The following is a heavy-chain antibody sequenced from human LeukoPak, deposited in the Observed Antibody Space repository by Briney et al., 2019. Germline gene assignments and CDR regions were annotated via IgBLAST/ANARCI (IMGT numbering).Heavy chain of an antibody. CDR2: TYYRSKWYY. D-gene: IGHD5-18*01. CDR3: TRDRFANSYLDL. CDR1: GDSVSSNSAA. J-gene: IGHJ4*02. Sequence: SETLSLTCVISGDSVSSNSAAWKWIRQPPSRGLEWLGRTYYRSKWYYDYPPSVRSRITINPDTSKNQFSLVMNPVTPEEPALYYCTRDRFANSYLDLGGRGTVVTVSS. V-gene: IGHV6-1*01.